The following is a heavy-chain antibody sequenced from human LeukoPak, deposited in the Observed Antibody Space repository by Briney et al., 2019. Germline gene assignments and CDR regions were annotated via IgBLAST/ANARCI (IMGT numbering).Heavy chain of an antibody. CDR2: IYYSGST. V-gene: IGHV4-59*08. CDR3: ARGFSRRIFDY. J-gene: IGHJ4*02. Sequence: SETLTLTCTVSGGSISSYYWSWIRQPPGKGLEWIGYIYYSGSTNYNPSLKSRVTISVDTSKNEFSLQLSSVTAADTAVYYCARGFSRRIFDYWGRGTLVTVSS. CDR1: GGSISSYY.